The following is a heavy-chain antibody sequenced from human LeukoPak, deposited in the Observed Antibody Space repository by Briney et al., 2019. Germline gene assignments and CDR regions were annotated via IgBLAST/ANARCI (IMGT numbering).Heavy chain of an antibody. V-gene: IGHV3-11*01. CDR3: ARAGYCTGGVCYSAHPNDAFDI. Sequence: PGGSLRLSCAASGFTFSDYYMSWIRQAQGKGLEWVPYISSSGSTIYYADSVKGRFTISRDNAKNSLYLQMNSLRAEDTAVYYCARAGYCTGGVCYSAHPNDAFDIWGQGTMVTVSS. D-gene: IGHD2-8*02. CDR2: ISSSGSTI. CDR1: GFTFSDYY. J-gene: IGHJ3*02.